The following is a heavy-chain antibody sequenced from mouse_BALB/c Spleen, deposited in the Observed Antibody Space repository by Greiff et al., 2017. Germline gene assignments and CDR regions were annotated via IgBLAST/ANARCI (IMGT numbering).Heavy chain of an antibody. CDR3: ARAMITTYWYFDV. J-gene: IGHJ1*01. CDR1: GYTFTSYW. CDR2: INPSTGYT. V-gene: IGHV1-7*01. D-gene: IGHD2-4*01. Sequence: VKLQESGAELAKPGASVKMSCKASGYTFTSYWMHWVKQRPGQGLEWIGYINPSTGYTEYNQKFKDKATLTADKSSSTAYMQLSSLTSEDSAVYYCARAMITTYWYFDVWGAGTTVTVSS.